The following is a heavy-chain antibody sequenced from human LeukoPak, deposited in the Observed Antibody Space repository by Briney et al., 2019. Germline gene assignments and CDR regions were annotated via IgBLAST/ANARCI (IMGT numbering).Heavy chain of an antibody. CDR2: IYSGGST. D-gene: IGHD5-24*01. CDR3: AKNDRRDGYNYSPD. CDR1: GFTVSSNY. J-gene: IGHJ4*02. V-gene: IGHV3-66*01. Sequence: GGSLRLSCAASGFTVSSNYMSWVRQAPGKGLEWVSVIYSGGSTYYADSVKGRFTISRDNSKNTLYLQMNSLRAEDTAVYYCAKNDRRDGYNYSPDWGQGTLVTVSS.